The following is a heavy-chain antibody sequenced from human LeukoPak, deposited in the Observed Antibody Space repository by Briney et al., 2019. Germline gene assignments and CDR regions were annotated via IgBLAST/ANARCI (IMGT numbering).Heavy chain of an antibody. V-gene: IGHV3-30*04. Sequence: PGRSLRLSCAASGFTFSSYAMHWVRQAPGKGLEWVAVISYDGSNKYYADSVKGRFTISRDNSKNTLYLQMNSLRAEDTALYYCAREGGIAVADKGLDYWGQGTLVTVSS. J-gene: IGHJ4*02. CDR1: GFTFSSYA. D-gene: IGHD6-19*01. CDR2: ISYDGSNK. CDR3: AREGGIAVADKGLDY.